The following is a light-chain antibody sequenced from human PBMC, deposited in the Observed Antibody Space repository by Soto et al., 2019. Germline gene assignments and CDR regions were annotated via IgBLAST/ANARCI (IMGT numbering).Light chain of an antibody. J-gene: IGKJ3*01. CDR1: QGISNY. Sequence: DIQMTQSPSSLSLSVGDRVTITCRASQGISNYLAWYQQKPGKVPKLLIYAASTLQSGVPSRFSGSGSGTAFTLTISSLQPEDVATYYCQKYNSAPQFTFGPGTKVDIK. V-gene: IGKV1-27*01. CDR3: QKYNSAPQFT. CDR2: AAS.